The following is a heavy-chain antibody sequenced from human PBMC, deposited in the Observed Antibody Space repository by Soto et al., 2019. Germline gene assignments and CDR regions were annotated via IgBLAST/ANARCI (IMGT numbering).Heavy chain of an antibody. CDR3: ARAAIFGNIDY. Sequence: SETLSLTCTVSGGSISSGGYYWSWIRQHPGKGLEWIGYIYHSGSTYYNPSLKSRVTISVDTSKNQFSLKLSSVTAADTAVYYCARAAIFGNIDYWGQGTLVTVSS. CDR2: IYHSGST. V-gene: IGHV4-31*03. CDR1: GGSISSGGYY. D-gene: IGHD3-3*01. J-gene: IGHJ4*02.